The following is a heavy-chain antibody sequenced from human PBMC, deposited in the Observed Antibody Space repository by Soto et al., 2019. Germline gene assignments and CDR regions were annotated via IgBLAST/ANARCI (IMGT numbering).Heavy chain of an antibody. J-gene: IGHJ4*02. CDR3: ANDISLGYCSGGSCYPYYFDY. Sequence: DVQLVESGGGLVQPGRSLRLSCAASGFTFDDYAMHWVRQAPGKGLEWVSGISWNSGSIGYADSVKGRFTISRDNAKNSLYLQMNSLRAEDTALYYCANDISLGYCSGGSCYPYYFDYWGQGTLVTVSS. CDR2: ISWNSGSI. V-gene: IGHV3-9*01. CDR1: GFTFDDYA. D-gene: IGHD2-15*01.